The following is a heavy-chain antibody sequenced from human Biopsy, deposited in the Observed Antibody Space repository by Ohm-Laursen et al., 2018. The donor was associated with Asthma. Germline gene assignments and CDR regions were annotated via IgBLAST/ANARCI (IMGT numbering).Heavy chain of an antibody. CDR1: GGSVSTGSYY. D-gene: IGHD3-10*01. V-gene: IGHV4-61*01. CDR3: TRGPNYHGSGRAPIGMDV. Sequence: TLSLTCTVSGGSVSTGSYYWSWIRQPPGKGLEWLGYIYYTGSDNYNPSLKSRVTISVDTSKNQFSLRLNSVTAADTAVYYCTRGPNYHGSGRAPIGMDVWGQGTTVTVSS. CDR2: IYYTGSD. J-gene: IGHJ6*02.